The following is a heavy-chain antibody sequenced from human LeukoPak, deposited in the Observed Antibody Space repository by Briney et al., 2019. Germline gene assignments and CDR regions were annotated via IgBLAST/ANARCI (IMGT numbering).Heavy chain of an antibody. CDR1: GGTFSNYA. D-gene: IGHD6-19*01. CDR2: ISPIFGTA. J-gene: IGHJ1*01. V-gene: IGHV1-69*13. Sequence: SVKVSCKASGGTFSNYAISWVRQAPGQGLEWMGAISPIFGTANYAQKFQGRVTITADESTSTAYMELSSLRSENTAVYYCSRILSSSWYEYFHHWGQGTLVTVSS. CDR3: SRILSSSWYEYFHH.